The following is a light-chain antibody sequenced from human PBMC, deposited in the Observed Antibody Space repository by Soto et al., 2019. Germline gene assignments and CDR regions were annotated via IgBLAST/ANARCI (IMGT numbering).Light chain of an antibody. V-gene: IGLV2-14*01. Sequence: LTQPASVSGSPGQSIAISCTGTSSDVGGYNYVSWHQQHPGKAPKVLISVVSNRPSGVSNRFSGSKSGNTASLTISGLQAEDEADYYCSSYRSGGTFVFGSGTKVTV. CDR2: VVS. CDR1: SSDVGGYNY. CDR3: SSYRSGGTFV. J-gene: IGLJ1*01.